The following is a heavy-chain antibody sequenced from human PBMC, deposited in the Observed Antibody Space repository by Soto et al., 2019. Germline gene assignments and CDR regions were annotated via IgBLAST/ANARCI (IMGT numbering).Heavy chain of an antibody. V-gene: IGHV1-69*06. CDR3: ARRDSGGFYRFFDS. J-gene: IGHJ4*02. CDR2: TGSGTGPG. Sequence: QVQLGQSGTEVKKPGSSVKVSCKASGGSLSTNPISWVRQAPGQGLEWMGGTGSGTGPGKHAQKFQGRLTVTADKYTSTVYMELTNLSSEDTAVYYCARRDSGGFYRFFDSWGQGTLVTVSS. D-gene: IGHD2-15*01. CDR1: GGSLSTNP.